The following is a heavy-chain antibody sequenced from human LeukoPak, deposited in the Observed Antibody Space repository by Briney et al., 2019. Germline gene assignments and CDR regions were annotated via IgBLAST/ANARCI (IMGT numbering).Heavy chain of an antibody. J-gene: IGHJ4*02. D-gene: IGHD6-6*01. CDR1: GGSISSSSYY. CDR2: IYYSGST. V-gene: IGHV4-39*02. CDR3: AREGGYSSSSVAYFDY. Sequence: PSETLSLTCTVSGGSISSSSYYWGWIRQPPGKGLVWIGSIYYSGSTYYNPSLKSRVTISVDTSKNQFSLKLSSVTAADTAVYYCAREGGYSSSSVAYFDYWGQGTLVTVSS.